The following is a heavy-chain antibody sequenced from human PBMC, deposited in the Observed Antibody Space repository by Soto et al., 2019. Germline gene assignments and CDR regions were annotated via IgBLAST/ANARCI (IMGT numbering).Heavy chain of an antibody. Sequence: GESLKISCKASGYTFTSQWIGLVRQKPGKGLEWMGLIFPGDSDTRYSPSFQGQVTISADKSISTAFLQWSSLKASDTAMYYCARLVDGYPGYWGQGTLVTVPQ. CDR3: ARLVDGYPGY. CDR1: GYTFTSQW. D-gene: IGHD5-12*01. J-gene: IGHJ4*02. CDR2: IFPGDSDT. V-gene: IGHV5-51*01.